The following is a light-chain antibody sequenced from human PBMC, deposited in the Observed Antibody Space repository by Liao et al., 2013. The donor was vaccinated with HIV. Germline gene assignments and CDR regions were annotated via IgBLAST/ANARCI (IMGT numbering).Light chain of an antibody. CDR3: YSAADNSWV. CDR1: KLGDKY. CDR2: DDS. V-gene: IGLV3-1*01. Sequence: SYELTQPPSVSVSPGQTASITCSGDKLGDKYACWYQQKPGQSPVLVIHDDSDRPSGIPERFSGSSSGTTVTLTISGAQVEDEADYYCYSAADNSWVFGGGTKLTVL. J-gene: IGLJ3*02.